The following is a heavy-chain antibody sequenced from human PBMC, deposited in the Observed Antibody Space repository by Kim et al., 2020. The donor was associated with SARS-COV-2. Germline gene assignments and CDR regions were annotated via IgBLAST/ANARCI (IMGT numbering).Heavy chain of an antibody. V-gene: IGHV3-15*01. Sequence: GGSLRLSCAASGFTFSNAWMSWVRQAPGKGLEWVGRIKSKTNGGTTDYAGPVKVRFTISRDDSRNTLYLQMNSLKTEDTAVYYCTTWGCNWDGPFEYWGQGTLGTVSS. CDR1: GFTFSNAW. CDR3: TTWGCNWDGPFEY. D-gene: IGHD1-20*01. CDR2: IKSKTNGGTT. J-gene: IGHJ4*02.